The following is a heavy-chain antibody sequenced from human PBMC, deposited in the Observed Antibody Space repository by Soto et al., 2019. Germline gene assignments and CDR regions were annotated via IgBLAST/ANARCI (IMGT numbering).Heavy chain of an antibody. CDR1: GFTFSSYA. J-gene: IGHJ4*02. CDR2: ISYDGSNK. D-gene: IGHD3-10*01. V-gene: IGHV3-30-3*01. CDR3: ARDGITMFRGVPPLFDY. Sequence: QVQLVESGGGVVQPGRSLRLSCAASGFTFSSYAMHWVRQAPGKGLEWVAVISYDGSNKYYADSVKGRFTISRDNSKNTLYLQMNSLRAEDTAVYYCARDGITMFRGVPPLFDYWGQGTLVTVSS.